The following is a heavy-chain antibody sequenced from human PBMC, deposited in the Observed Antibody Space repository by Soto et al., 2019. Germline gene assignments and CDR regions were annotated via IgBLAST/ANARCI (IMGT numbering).Heavy chain of an antibody. D-gene: IGHD3-3*01. V-gene: IGHV1-3*01. J-gene: IGHJ5*02. CDR1: GYTFTSYA. CDR3: ARDRALTIFGVARKGPWFDP. Sequence: ASVKVSCKASGYTFTSYAMHWVRQAPGQRLEWMGWINAGNGNTKYSQKFQGRVTITRDTSASTAYMELSSLRSEDTAVYYCARDRALTIFGVARKGPWFDPWGQGTLVTVSS. CDR2: INAGNGNT.